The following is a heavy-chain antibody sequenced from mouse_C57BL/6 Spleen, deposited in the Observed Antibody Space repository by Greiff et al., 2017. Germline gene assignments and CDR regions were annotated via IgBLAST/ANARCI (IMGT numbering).Heavy chain of an antibody. CDR3: AKQREGAY. J-gene: IGHJ3*01. V-gene: IGHV5-6*01. CDR2: ISSGGSYT. CDR1: GFTFSSYG. Sequence: EVQVVEPGGDLVKPGGSLKLSCAASGFTFSSYGMSWVRQTPDKRLEWVATISSGGSYTYYPDSVKGRFTISRDNAKNTLYLQMSSLKSEDTAMYYCAKQREGAYWGQGTLVTVSA.